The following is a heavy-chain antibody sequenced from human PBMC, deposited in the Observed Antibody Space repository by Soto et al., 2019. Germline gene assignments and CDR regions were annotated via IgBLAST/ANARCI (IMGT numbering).Heavy chain of an antibody. CDR3: AGAVAGPDYFDY. D-gene: IGHD6-19*01. CDR2: IYSGGST. CDR1: GFTVSSNY. J-gene: IGHJ4*02. V-gene: IGHV3-53*01. Sequence: GGSLRLSCAASGFTVSSNYMSWVRQAPGKGPEWVSVIYSGGSTYYADSVKGRFTISRDNPKNTLYLQMNSLRAEDTAVYYCAGAVAGPDYFDYWGQGTLVTVSS.